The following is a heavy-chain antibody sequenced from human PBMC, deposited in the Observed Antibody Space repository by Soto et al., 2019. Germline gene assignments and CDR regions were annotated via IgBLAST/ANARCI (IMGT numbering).Heavy chain of an antibody. Sequence: SEALSRTCKGSGGSVKTDNLFWAWVRQPPGKGLEWIASIHYGGNAYYSPSLTTRVTISRDTSKNRVSLELRSFTAADTAVYYCARLNVTLDLWGQG. CDR3: ARLNVTLDL. CDR1: GGSVKTDNLF. D-gene: IGHD2-21*02. J-gene: IGHJ1*01. CDR2: IHYGGNA. V-gene: IGHV4-39*01.